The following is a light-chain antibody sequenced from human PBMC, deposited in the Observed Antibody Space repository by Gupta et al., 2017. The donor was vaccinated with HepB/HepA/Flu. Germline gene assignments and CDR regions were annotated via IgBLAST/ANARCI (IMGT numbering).Light chain of an antibody. CDR1: KLGEKF. J-gene: IGLJ2*01. CDR3: QAWDSYNVV. Sequence: SYELTQPPSVSVCPGQTATFTCSGDKLGEKFANWYQQRPGQSPVLVIYQDSKRPSGIPERLSGSNSGNTATLTIRGTQAMDEADYYCQAWDSYNVVFGGGTKLTVL. V-gene: IGLV3-1*01. CDR2: QDS.